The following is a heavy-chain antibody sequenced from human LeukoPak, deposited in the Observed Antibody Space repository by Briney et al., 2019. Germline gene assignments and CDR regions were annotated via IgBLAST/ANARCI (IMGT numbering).Heavy chain of an antibody. D-gene: IGHD2-2*01. J-gene: IGHJ4*02. CDR3: ARDSSLYYFDY. Sequence: PSQTLSLTCTVSGGSISSGDYYWSWIRQPPGKGLEWIGYIYYSGSTYYNPSLESRVTISVGTSKNQFSLKLSSVTAADTAVYYCARDSSLYYFDYWGQGTLVTVSS. CDR1: GGSISSGDYY. CDR2: IYYSGST. V-gene: IGHV4-30-4*01.